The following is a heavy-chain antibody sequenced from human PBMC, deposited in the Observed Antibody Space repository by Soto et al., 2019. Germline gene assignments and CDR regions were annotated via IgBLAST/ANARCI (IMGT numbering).Heavy chain of an antibody. D-gene: IGHD2-2*01. CDR2: IGTAGDT. CDR3: ASSSTSRNWFDP. J-gene: IGHJ5*02. V-gene: IGHV3-13*01. Sequence: EVQLVESGGGLVQPGGSLRLSCAASGFTFSSYDMHWVRQATGKGLEWVSAIGTAGDTYYPGSVKGRFTISRENAKNSLYLQMNSLRAEDTAVYYCASSSTSRNWFDPWGQGTLVTVSS. CDR1: GFTFSSYD.